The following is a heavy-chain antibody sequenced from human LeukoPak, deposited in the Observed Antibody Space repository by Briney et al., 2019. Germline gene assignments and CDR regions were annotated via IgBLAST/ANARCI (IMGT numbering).Heavy chain of an antibody. J-gene: IGHJ4*02. D-gene: IGHD3-10*01. Sequence: SETLSLTCAVSGGSISSGGYSWSWIRQPPGKGLEWIGYIYHSGSTYYNPSLKSRVTISVDRSKNQFSLKLSSVTAADTAVYYCARRRLLWFGELLVDYWGQGTLVTVSS. CDR3: ARRRLLWFGELLVDY. CDR2: IYHSGST. CDR1: GGSISSGGYS. V-gene: IGHV4-30-2*01.